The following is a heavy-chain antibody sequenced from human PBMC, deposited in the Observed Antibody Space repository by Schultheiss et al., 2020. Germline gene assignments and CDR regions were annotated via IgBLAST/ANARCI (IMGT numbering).Heavy chain of an antibody. J-gene: IGHJ4*02. V-gene: IGHV3-74*01. CDR3: ATPHRGETVNY. CDR1: GFTFSSYW. Sequence: GGSLRLSCAASGFTFSSYWMHWVRQAPGKGLEWVSGINWNGGSTNYADSVKGRFTISRDNSKNTLYLQMNSLRAEDTAVYYFATPHRGETVNYWGQGILVTVSS. D-gene: IGHD3-22*01. CDR2: INWNGGST.